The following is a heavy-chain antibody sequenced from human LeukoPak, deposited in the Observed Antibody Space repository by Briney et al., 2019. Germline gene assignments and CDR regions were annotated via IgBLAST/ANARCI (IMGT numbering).Heavy chain of an antibody. V-gene: IGHV4-59*01. Sequence: PSETLSLTCTVSGGSISSYYWSWIRQPPGKGLEWIGYIYYSGSTYYNPSLKSRVTISVDTSKNQFSLKLSSVTAADTAVYYCARDRYDFWSGYDYWYFDLWGRGTLVTVSS. J-gene: IGHJ2*01. CDR2: IYYSGST. CDR1: GGSISSYY. CDR3: ARDRYDFWSGYDYWYFDL. D-gene: IGHD3-3*01.